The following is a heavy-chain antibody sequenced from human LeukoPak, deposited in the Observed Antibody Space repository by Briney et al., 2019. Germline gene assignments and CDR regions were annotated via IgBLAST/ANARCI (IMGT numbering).Heavy chain of an antibody. V-gene: IGHV4-59*01. CDR1: GASITNYY. CDR2: IYYSGNT. CDR3: ARGGSYGAYLDY. D-gene: IGHD1-26*01. Sequence: SETLSLTCSVSGASITNYYWSWIRQAPGKGLEWIGYIYYSGNTNTYNPSLKSRATISLYTSRKYFSLELRSVTAADTAVYYCARGGSYGAYLDYWGQGALVIVSS. J-gene: IGHJ4*02.